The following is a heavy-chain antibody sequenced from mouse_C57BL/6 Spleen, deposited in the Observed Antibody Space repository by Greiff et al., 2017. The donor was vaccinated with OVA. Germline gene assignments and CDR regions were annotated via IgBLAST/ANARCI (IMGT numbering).Heavy chain of an antibody. V-gene: IGHV7-3*01. J-gene: IGHJ2*01. CDR3: ARGITTGVAKCFDY. D-gene: IGHD1-1*01. CDR2: IRNKANGYTT. Sequence: DVQLVESGGGLVQPGGSLSLSCAASGFTFTDYYMSWVRQPPGKALEWLGFIRNKANGYTTEYSASVKGRFTISRDNSQSILYLQMNALRAEDSATYYCARGITTGVAKCFDYWGQGTTLTVSS. CDR1: GFTFTDYY.